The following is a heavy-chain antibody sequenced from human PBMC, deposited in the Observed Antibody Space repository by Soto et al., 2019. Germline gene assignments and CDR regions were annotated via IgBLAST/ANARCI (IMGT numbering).Heavy chain of an antibody. D-gene: IGHD5-18*01. Sequence: QVQLVQSGPEVKKPGASVKVSCKASGYTFTSYGISWVRQAPGQVLEWMGWISAYNGNTNYAQKLQGRVTMTTDTSTRTAYMELGSRRSDDTAVYYFARDGLGTAMGFTAGDWFDPWGQGTLVTVSS. J-gene: IGHJ5*02. CDR2: ISAYNGNT. V-gene: IGHV1-18*01. CDR1: GYTFTSYG. CDR3: ARDGLGTAMGFTAGDWFDP.